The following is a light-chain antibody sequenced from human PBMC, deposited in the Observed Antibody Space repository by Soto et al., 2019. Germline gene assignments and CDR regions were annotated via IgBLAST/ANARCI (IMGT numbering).Light chain of an antibody. CDR3: QHSNSYSGA. J-gene: IGKJ4*02. Sequence: MTQSPSTLYGSVGNRVTIPCRASQTISSWLAWYQQKPGKAPKLLIYKASTLKSGVPSRFSGSGSGTEFTLTISSLQPDDFAPYYYQHSNSYSGAYGRGTRLAVK. CDR2: KAS. CDR1: QTISSW. V-gene: IGKV1-5*03.